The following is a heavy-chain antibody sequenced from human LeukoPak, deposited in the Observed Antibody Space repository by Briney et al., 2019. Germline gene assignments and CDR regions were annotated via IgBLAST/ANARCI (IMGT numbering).Heavy chain of an antibody. V-gene: IGHV4-4*07. CDR3: ARLRPMGGSFPDSFDI. CDR1: GGSISNYY. D-gene: IGHD1-26*01. CDR2: IYTSGST. Sequence: SETLSLTCTVSGGSISNYYWSWIRQPPGKGLEWIGRIYTSGSTNYNSSLKSRLTMSVDTSKNQFSLKLSSVTAADTAVYYCARLRPMGGSFPDSFDIWGQGTMVTVSS. J-gene: IGHJ3*02.